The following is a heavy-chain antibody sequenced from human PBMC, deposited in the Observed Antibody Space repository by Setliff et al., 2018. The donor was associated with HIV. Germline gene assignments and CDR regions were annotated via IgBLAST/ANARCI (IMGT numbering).Heavy chain of an antibody. CDR3: ATSLPPGISYVYDAFDI. CDR1: GFTFNTYS. V-gene: IGHV3-48*04. J-gene: IGHJ3*02. CDR2: ISSSGTTM. Sequence: GGSLRLSCAASGFTFNTYSMSWVRQAPGKGLEWLSYISSSGTTMHYADTVRGRFAISRDNAKNSLYLQMNSLRAEDTAVYYCATSLPPGISYVYDAFDIWGQGTMVTVSS. D-gene: IGHD3-16*01.